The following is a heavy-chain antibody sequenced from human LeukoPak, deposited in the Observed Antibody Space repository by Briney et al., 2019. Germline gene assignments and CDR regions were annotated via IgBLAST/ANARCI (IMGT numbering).Heavy chain of an antibody. D-gene: IGHD3-22*01. CDR1: GGSFSGYY. Sequence: SETLSLTCAVYGGSFSGYYWSWIRQPPGKGLEWIGEINHSGSTSYNPSLKSRVTISVDTSKNQFSLKLSSVTAADTAVYYCARGLYYDSSGYYGIDYWGQGTLVTVSS. V-gene: IGHV4-34*01. J-gene: IGHJ4*02. CDR2: INHSGST. CDR3: ARGLYYDSSGYYGIDY.